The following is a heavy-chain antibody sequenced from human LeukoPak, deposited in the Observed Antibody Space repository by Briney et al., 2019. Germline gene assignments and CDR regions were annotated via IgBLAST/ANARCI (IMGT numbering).Heavy chain of an antibody. Sequence: GGSLRLSCAASGFTLSNYWMHWVRQAPGKGLVWVSRINADGSSASYADSVKGRFTISRDNAKNTLYLQMNSLRAEDTAMYYCARDYGRSRDYGMDVWGQGTTVTVSS. CDR3: ARDYGRSRDYGMDV. J-gene: IGHJ6*02. V-gene: IGHV3-74*01. CDR2: INADGSSA. D-gene: IGHD3-10*01. CDR1: GFTLSNYW.